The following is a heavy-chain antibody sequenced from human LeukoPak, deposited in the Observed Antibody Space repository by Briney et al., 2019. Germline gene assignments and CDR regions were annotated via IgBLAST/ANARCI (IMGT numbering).Heavy chain of an antibody. D-gene: IGHD3-22*01. CDR1: GFTFSSYA. CDR3: AKNTYYYDSSGYYYVFYFDY. CDR2: ISGSGGST. J-gene: IGHJ4*02. Sequence: PGGSLRLXCAASGFTFSSYAMSWVRLAPGKGLEWVSAISGSGGSTYYADSVKGRFTISRDNSKNTLYLQMNSLRAEDTAVYYCAKNTYYYDSSGYYYVFYFDYWGQGTLITVSS. V-gene: IGHV3-23*01.